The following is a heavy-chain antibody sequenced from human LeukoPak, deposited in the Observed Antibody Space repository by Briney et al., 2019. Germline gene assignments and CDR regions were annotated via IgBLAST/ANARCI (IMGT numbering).Heavy chain of an antibody. CDR3: ARDSSKWYYDY. V-gene: IGHV3-74*01. J-gene: IGHJ4*02. CDR1: GFTLSSYW. CDR2: INSDGSST. D-gene: IGHD2-2*01. Sequence: GGSLRLSCAASGFTLSSYWMHWVRQAPGKGLVWVSRINSDGSSTSYADSVKGRFTISRDTAKNTLYLQMNSLRGEDTAVYYCARDSSKWYYDYWGQGTLVTVSS.